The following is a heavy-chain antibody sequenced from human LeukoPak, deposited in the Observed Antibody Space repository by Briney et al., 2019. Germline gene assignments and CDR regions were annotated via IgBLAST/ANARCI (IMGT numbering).Heavy chain of an antibody. CDR2: IYYSGST. CDR3: ARDSTRPYGDYPYYYYYGMDV. D-gene: IGHD4-17*01. CDR1: GGSISSYY. V-gene: IGHV4-59*12. J-gene: IGHJ6*02. Sequence: SETLSLTCTVSGGSISSYYWSWIRQPPGKGLEWIGYIYYSGSTNYNPSLKSRVTISVDTSKNQFSLKLSSVTAADTAVYYCARDSTRPYGDYPYYYYYGMDVWGQGTTVTVSS.